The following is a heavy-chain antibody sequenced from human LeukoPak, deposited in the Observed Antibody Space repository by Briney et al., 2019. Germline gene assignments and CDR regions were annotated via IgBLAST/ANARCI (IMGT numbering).Heavy chain of an antibody. CDR3: ATGCSSTSCYGTLDY. CDR1: GFIFSNAW. Sequence: GGSLRLSCAASGFIFSNAWMSWVRQAPGKGLEWVGRIKSKTDGGTTDYVAPVKGRFTISRDDSKNTLYLQMNSLKTEDAAVYYCATGCSSTSCYGTLDYWGQGTLVTVSS. CDR2: IKSKTDGGTT. D-gene: IGHD2-2*01. V-gene: IGHV3-15*01. J-gene: IGHJ4*02.